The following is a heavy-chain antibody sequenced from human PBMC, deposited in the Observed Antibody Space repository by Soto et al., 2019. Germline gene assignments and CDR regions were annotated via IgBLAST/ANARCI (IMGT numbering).Heavy chain of an antibody. CDR2: IYPGDSDT. J-gene: IGHJ6*02. Sequence: GGSLQISCKGSGYSFTRYWIGCVRQMPGKGLEWIGIIYPGDSDTRYSPSFQGQVTISADKSISTAYLQWSSLKASDTAMYYCARLGESHHYYYGTVVWCAGTMLTVFS. CDR3: ARLGESHHYYYGTVV. V-gene: IGHV5-51*01. CDR1: GYSFTRYW. D-gene: IGHD3-10*01.